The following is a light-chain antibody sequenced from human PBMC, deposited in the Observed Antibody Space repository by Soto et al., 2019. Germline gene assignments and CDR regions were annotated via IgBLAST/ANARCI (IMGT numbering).Light chain of an antibody. CDR2: SAS. V-gene: IGKV3-15*01. CDR3: QQYHHLTRT. CDR1: QSVSTN. J-gene: IGKJ4*01. Sequence: EIVMTQSPATLSVSPGERATLSCRASQSVSTNLVWYQQTPGQAPRLLIYSASTRAAGIPARFSASGSGTEFTPTITSLQSEDFAVYYCQQYHHLTRTFGGGTKVDIK.